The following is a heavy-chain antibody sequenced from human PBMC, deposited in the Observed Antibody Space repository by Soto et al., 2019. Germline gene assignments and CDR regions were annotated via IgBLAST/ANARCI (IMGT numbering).Heavy chain of an antibody. CDR3: ANAYYGDYPNYFDY. V-gene: IGHV4-34*01. CDR2: INHSGST. D-gene: IGHD4-17*01. CDR1: GGSFSGYY. Sequence: PSDTLSLTCAVYGGSFSGYYWGWIRQPPGKGLEWIGEINHSGSTNYNPSLKSRVTISVDTSKNQFSLKLSSVTAADTAVYYCANAYYGDYPNYFDYWGQGTLVTVSS. J-gene: IGHJ4*02.